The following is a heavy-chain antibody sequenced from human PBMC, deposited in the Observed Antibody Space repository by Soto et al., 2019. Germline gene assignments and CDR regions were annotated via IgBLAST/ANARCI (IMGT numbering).Heavy chain of an antibody. CDR3: ARGGSGDYGDFFGMDV. CDR1: GITFSSYW. Sequence: EVQLAESGGGLVQPGGSLRLSCAASGITFSSYWMHWVRQAPGKGLVWVSRLNHDGGRTDCADSVKGRFTISRDDAKNMLYLQMDSLGPEDTAVYYCARGGSGDYGDFFGMDVWGQGTTVTVSS. V-gene: IGHV3-74*02. CDR2: LNHDGGRT. D-gene: IGHD4-17*01. J-gene: IGHJ6*02.